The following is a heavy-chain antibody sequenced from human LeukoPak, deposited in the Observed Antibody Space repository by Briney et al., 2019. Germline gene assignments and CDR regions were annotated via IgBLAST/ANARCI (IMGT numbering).Heavy chain of an antibody. V-gene: IGHV4-39*01. CDR3: ARPGGWQDDAFDI. Sequence: ASETLSLTCTVSGGSISSSSYYWGWIRQPPGKGLEWIGSIHYSGSTYYNPSLKSRVTISVDTSKNQFSLKLSSVTAADTAVYYCARPGGWQDDAFDIWGQGTMVTVSS. CDR2: IHYSGST. D-gene: IGHD3-16*01. CDR1: GGSISSSSYY. J-gene: IGHJ3*02.